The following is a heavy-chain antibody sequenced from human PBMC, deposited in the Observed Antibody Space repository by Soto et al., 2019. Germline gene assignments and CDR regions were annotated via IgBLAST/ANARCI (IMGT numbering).Heavy chain of an antibody. CDR2: INHSGST. V-gene: IGHV4-34*01. CDR3: ARERYSSSLRFWFDP. CDR1: GGSFSGYY. Sequence: SETLSLTCAVYGGSFSGYYWSWSRQPPWKGLEWIGEINHSGSTNYNPSLKSRVTISVDTSKNQFSLKLSSVTAADTAVYYCARERYSSSLRFWFDPWGQGTLVTVSS. D-gene: IGHD6-13*01. J-gene: IGHJ5*02.